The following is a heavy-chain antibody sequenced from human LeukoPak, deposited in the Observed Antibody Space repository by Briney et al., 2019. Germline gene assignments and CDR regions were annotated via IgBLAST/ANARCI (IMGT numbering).Heavy chain of an antibody. CDR1: GFTFNDYR. V-gene: IGHV3-30*19. CDR3: ASERGY. Sequence: PGRYLRRSCAASGFTFNDYRMHWVRQAPGKGLEWVAVISYDGSNKYYADSVKGRFTISRDNSKNTLYLQMNSLRVEDTAVYYCASERGYWGQGTLVTVSS. CDR2: ISYDGSNK. J-gene: IGHJ4*02.